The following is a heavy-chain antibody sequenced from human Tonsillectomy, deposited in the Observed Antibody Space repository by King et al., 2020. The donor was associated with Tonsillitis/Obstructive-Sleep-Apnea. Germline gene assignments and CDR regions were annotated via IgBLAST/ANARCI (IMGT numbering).Heavy chain of an antibody. V-gene: IGHV3-23*04. CDR3: AKGGYCSGGSCPADY. CDR1: GFTFISYA. J-gene: IGHJ4*02. CDR2: IIVRVGNT. Sequence: VQLVESGGGLVQPGGSLRLSCEASGFTFISYAMSWVRQAPGRGLEWVSEIIVRVGNTYYEDSVKGRFTISSDNSNNTLYLQMNSLRAEDTAVYYCAKGGYCSGGSCPADYWGQGTLVTVSS. D-gene: IGHD2-15*01.